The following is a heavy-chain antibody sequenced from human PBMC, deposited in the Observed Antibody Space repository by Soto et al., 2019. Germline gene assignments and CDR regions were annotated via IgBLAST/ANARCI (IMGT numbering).Heavy chain of an antibody. CDR3: ARSYCAADCPRRDFDY. D-gene: IGHD2-21*02. CDR1: GYILSSYN. J-gene: IGHJ4*02. V-gene: IGHV1-46*01. Sequence: QVQLVQSGAEVKEPGASVTVSCKASGYILSSYNMHWVRQAPGQGLEWMGIINPSGGRTSYAQKCQDRVTMTRDTCTSTVYMELSSLRSEDTAVYYCARSYCAADCPRRDFDYWGQGTVVTVSS. CDR2: INPSGGRT.